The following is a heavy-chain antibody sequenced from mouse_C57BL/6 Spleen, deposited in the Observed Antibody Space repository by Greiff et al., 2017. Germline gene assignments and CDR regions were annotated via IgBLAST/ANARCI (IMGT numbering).Heavy chain of an antibody. J-gene: IGHJ2*01. CDR1: GYTFTGYW. D-gene: IGHD2-1*01. CDR2: ILPGSGST. Sequence: VQLVESGAELMKPGASVKLSCKATGYTFTGYWIEWVKQRPGHGLEWIGEILPGSGSTNYNEKFKGKATFTADTSSNTAYMQLSSLTTEDSAIYYCARGGFYYGNYGGVYFDYWGQGTTLTVSS. CDR3: ARGGFYYGNYGGVYFDY. V-gene: IGHV1-9*01.